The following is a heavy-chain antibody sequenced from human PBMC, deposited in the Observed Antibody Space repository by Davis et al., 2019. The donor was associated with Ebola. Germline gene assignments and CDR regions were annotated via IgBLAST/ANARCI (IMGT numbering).Heavy chain of an antibody. CDR3: ARDRGGYGSGREGWFDP. D-gene: IGHD3-10*01. CDR2: ISGSGGST. V-gene: IGHV3-23*01. Sequence: GESLKISCAASGFTFSSYAMSWVRQAPGKGLEWVSAISGSGGSTYYADSVKGRFTISRDNAKNSLYLQMNSLRDEDTAVYYCARDRGGYGSGREGWFDPWGQGTLVTVSS. CDR1: GFTFSSYA. J-gene: IGHJ5*02.